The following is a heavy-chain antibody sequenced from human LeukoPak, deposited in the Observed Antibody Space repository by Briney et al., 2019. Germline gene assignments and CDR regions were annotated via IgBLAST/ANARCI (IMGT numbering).Heavy chain of an antibody. Sequence: SETLSLTCTVSGGSISSYYWSWIRQPPGKGLEWIGYIYYSGSTNYNPSLKSRVTISIDKSKNQFSLKLRSVTAADTAVYYCARTYSASWYDAFDIWGQGTMVTVSS. J-gene: IGHJ3*02. CDR3: ARTYSASWYDAFDI. V-gene: IGHV4-59*12. CDR1: GGSISSYY. CDR2: IYYSGST. D-gene: IGHD6-13*01.